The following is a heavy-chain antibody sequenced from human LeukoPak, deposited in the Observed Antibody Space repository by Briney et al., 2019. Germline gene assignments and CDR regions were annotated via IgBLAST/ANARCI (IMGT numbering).Heavy chain of an antibody. CDR2: IGSSDSNI. V-gene: IGHV3-11*01. J-gene: IGHJ4*02. CDR1: GFILSDYY. Sequence: PGGSLRLSCAASGFILSDYYMSWIRQAPGKGLEWVSYIGSSDSNIKYADSVKGRFTLSRDNAKNSLYLQMNSLRIEDTAVYYCAKGGLWDTAMVLWGQGTPVTVSS. D-gene: IGHD5-18*01. CDR3: AKGGLWDTAMVL.